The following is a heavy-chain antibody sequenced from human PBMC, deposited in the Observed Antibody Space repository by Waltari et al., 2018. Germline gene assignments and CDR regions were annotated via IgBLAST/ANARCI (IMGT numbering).Heavy chain of an antibody. CDR1: GYSFPSYW. V-gene: IGHV5-51*03. CDR2: IEPWEPDT. CDR3: ARRGDLWFGDLADY. D-gene: IGHD3-10*01. Sequence: EVQLVQSGAEVKKPGESLKISCKGSGYSFPSYWIGWVRQMPGKGLEWVGIIEPWEPDTRYSTSCQGQVTTAADKSISTAYLQWSSLKASDTAMQYCARRGDLWFGDLADYWGQGTLVTVSS. J-gene: IGHJ4*02.